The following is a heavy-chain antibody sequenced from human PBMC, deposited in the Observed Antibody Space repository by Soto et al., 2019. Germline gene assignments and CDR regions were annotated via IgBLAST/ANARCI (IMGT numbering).Heavy chain of an antibody. D-gene: IGHD1-7*01. J-gene: IGHJ4*02. CDR1: GYTFTSYG. CDR2: ISAYNGNT. V-gene: IGHV1-18*01. Sequence: GASVKVSCKASGYTFTSYGISWVRQAPGQGLEWMGWISAYNGNTNYAQKLQGRVTMTTDTSTSTAYMELRSLRSDDTAVYYCARSFNWNYLYYFDYWGQGTLVTVSS. CDR3: ARSFNWNYLYYFDY.